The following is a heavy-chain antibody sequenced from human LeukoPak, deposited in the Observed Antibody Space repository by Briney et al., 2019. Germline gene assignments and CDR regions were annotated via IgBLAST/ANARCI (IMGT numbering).Heavy chain of an antibody. CDR3: ALYCSGGSYYSMVGAFDI. J-gene: IGHJ3*02. V-gene: IGHV3-23*01. D-gene: IGHD2-15*01. Sequence: GGSLRLSCAASGFTFSSYAMSWVRQAPGKGLEWVSAINCNGDTTYYADSVKGRFTISRDNSKNTLYLQMNSVRAEDTAVYYCALYCSGGSYYSMVGAFDIWGKGTMV. CDR2: INCNGDTT. CDR1: GFTFSSYA.